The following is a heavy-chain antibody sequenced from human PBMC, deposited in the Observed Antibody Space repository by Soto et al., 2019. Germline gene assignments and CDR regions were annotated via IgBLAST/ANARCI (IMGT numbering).Heavy chain of an antibody. CDR3: ARGPPSCGGRCYSAY. J-gene: IGHJ4*02. CDR2: INHSGST. Sequence: QVQLQQWGAGLLKPSETLSLTCAVYGGSFSGYYWSWIRQPPGKGLEWIGEINHSGSTNYNPSLKSRVTISVDTSKNQFSLKLSSVTAADTAVYYCARGPPSCGGRCYSAYWGQGTLVTVSS. CDR1: GGSFSGYY. D-gene: IGHD2-15*01. V-gene: IGHV4-34*01.